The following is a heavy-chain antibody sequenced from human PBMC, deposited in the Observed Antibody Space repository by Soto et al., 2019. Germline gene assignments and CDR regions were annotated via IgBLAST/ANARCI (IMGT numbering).Heavy chain of an antibody. V-gene: IGHV1-69*05. J-gene: IGHJ4*02. CDR2: IIPIFGTA. D-gene: IGHD3-22*01. CDR3: ARVVGDYYDSSGYVDY. Sequence: VASVKVSCKASGGTFSSYAISWVRQAPGQGLEWMGGIIPIFGTANYAQKLQGRVTMTTDTSTSTAYMELRSLRSDDTAVYYCARVVGDYYDSSGYVDYWGQGTLVTVSS. CDR1: GGTFSSYA.